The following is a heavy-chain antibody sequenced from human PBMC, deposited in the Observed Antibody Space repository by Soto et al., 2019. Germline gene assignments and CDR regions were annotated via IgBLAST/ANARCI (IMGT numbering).Heavy chain of an antibody. J-gene: IGHJ4*02. CDR1: GFTFSGYW. CDR3: ARDPFGANTY. V-gene: IGHV3-74*01. Sequence: EVQLVESGGGLVQPGGSLRLSCAASGFTFSGYWMHWVRQVPGKGLVWVSRIKGDGSSTSYADSVKGRFTISRDNAKNTLYLQMNGLSAEDTAVYYCARDPFGANTYWGQGTLVTVSS. D-gene: IGHD1-26*01. CDR2: IKGDGSST.